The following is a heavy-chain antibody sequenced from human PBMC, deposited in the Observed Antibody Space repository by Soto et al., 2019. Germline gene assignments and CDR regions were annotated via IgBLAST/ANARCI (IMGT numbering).Heavy chain of an antibody. D-gene: IGHD2-21*01. V-gene: IGHV4-39*01. CDR3: ARHWIAGSSIP. Sequence: LSLTCSVSGDSINSSSQYWGWIRQPPGKGLEWIGSIHYSGTSYYNPSLKSRVTIFVDTSKNQLSLKLSSVTAADTAVYYCARHWIAGSSIPWGQGTLVNVSS. CDR1: GDSINSSSQY. CDR2: IHYSGTS. J-gene: IGHJ5*02.